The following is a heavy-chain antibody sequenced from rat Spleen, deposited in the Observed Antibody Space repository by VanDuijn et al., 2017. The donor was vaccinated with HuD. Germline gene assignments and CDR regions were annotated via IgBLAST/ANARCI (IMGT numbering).Heavy chain of an antibody. Sequence: EVQLVESDGGLVQPGGSLELSCAASGFIFSDLYMAWVRPAPTKGLEWVATVSYDGSSTYYRDSVKGRFTISRDNEKSTLYLQMDSLRSEDTATYYCTRAGYLRDWYFDFWGPGTMVTVSS. CDR2: VSYDGSST. V-gene: IGHV5-29*01. J-gene: IGHJ1*01. D-gene: IGHD2-2*01. CDR1: GFIFSDLY. CDR3: TRAGYLRDWYFDF.